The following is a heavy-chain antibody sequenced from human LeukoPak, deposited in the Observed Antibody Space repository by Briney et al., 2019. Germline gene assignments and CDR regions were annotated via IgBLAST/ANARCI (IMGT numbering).Heavy chain of an antibody. D-gene: IGHD2-21*02. CDR1: GFTFSSYG. J-gene: IGHJ4*02. Sequence: GGSLRLSCAASGFTFSSYGMHWVRQAPGKGLEWVAVISYDGSNKYYADSVKGRFTISRDNAKNSLYLQMNSLRAEDTAVYYCARGQLAYCGGDCYPLDYWGQGTLVTVSS. V-gene: IGHV3-30*03. CDR3: ARGQLAYCGGDCYPLDY. CDR2: ISYDGSNK.